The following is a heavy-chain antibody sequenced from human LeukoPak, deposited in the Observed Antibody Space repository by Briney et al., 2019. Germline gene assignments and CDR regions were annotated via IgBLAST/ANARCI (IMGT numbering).Heavy chain of an antibody. CDR3: ASLSASFAFDI. V-gene: IGHV3-21*01. D-gene: IGHD3-16*02. CDR2: ISSSSSYI. Sequence: GGSLRLSCAASGFTFSSYSMTWVRQAPGKGLEWVSSISSSSSYIYYADSVKGRFTISRDNAKNSLYLQMNSLRAEDTAVYYCASLSASFAFDIWGQGTMVTVSS. J-gene: IGHJ3*02. CDR1: GFTFSSYS.